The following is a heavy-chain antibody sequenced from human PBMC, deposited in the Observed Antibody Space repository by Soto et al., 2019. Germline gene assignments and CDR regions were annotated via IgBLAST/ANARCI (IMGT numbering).Heavy chain of an antibody. CDR1: GYTFTGYY. Sequence: ASVKVSCKASGYTFTGYYMHWVRQAPGQGLEWMGWINPNSGGTNYAQKFQGRVTMTRDTSISTAYMELSRLRSDDTAVYYCARDFNIVVVPAPGWFDPWGQGTMVTVYS. D-gene: IGHD2-2*01. CDR3: ARDFNIVVVPAPGWFDP. J-gene: IGHJ5*02. CDR2: INPNSGGT. V-gene: IGHV1-2*02.